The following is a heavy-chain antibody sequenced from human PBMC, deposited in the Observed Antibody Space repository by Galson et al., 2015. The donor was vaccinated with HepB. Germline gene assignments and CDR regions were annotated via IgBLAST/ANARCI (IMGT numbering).Heavy chain of an antibody. J-gene: IGHJ4*02. D-gene: IGHD3-22*01. Sequence: SLRLSCAASGFTFSDYYMSWVRQAPGKGLEWVSGISESDGTTYYADSVKGRFTISRDNSKNMLYLQMNSLTAEDTAVYYCAKTSEQSLILVIIPLYYFYSWGQGTLVAVSS. CDR3: AKTSEQSLILVIIPLYYFYS. V-gene: IGHV3-23*01. CDR2: ISESDGTT. CDR1: GFTFSDYY.